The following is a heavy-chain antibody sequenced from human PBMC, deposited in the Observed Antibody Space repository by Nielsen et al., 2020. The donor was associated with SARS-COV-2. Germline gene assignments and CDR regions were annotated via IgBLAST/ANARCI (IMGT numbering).Heavy chain of an antibody. CDR3: ARRSRYFDWLPLDYYYYYGMDV. CDR1: GGTFSSYA. Sequence: SVKVSCKASGGTFSSYAISWVRQAPGQGLEWMGGIIPIFGTANYAQKFQGRVTITADESTSTAYTELSSLRSEDTAVYYCARRSRYFDWLPLDYYYYYGMDVWGQGTTVTVSS. D-gene: IGHD3-9*01. J-gene: IGHJ6*02. V-gene: IGHV1-69*13. CDR2: IIPIFGTA.